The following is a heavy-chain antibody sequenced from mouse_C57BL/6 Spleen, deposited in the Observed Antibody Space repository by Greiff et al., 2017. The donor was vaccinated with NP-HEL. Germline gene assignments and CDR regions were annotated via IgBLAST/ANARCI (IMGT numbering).Heavy chain of an antibody. CDR3: ARKATTVDYYFDY. D-gene: IGHD1-1*01. Sequence: QVHVKQPGAELVKPGASVKMSCKASGYTFTSYWITWVKQRPGQGLEWIGDIYPGSGSTNYNEKFKSKATLTVDTSSSTAYMQLSSLTSEDSAVYYCARKATTVDYYFDYWGQGTTLTVSS. V-gene: IGHV1-55*01. CDR2: IYPGSGST. CDR1: GYTFTSYW. J-gene: IGHJ2*01.